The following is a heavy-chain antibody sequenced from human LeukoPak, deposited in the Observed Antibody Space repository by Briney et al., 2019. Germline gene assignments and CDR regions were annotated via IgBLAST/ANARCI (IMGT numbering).Heavy chain of an antibody. D-gene: IGHD3-22*01. J-gene: IGHJ3*01. CDR1: GYIFSTYW. Sequence: GESLQISCKGSGYIFSTYWIAWVRQVPGKGLEWMVIIYPGDSDTRYSPSFQGQVTISADKSVSTAYLHWSSLKASDTAIYYCARPNITSYYDSRGSDAFDVWGQGTMVTVSS. CDR3: ARPNITSYYDSRGSDAFDV. V-gene: IGHV5-51*01. CDR2: IYPGDSDT.